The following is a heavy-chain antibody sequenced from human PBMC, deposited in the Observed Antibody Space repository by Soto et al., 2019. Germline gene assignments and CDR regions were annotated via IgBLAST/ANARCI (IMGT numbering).Heavy chain of an antibody. CDR1: GGSISSGGYS. Sequence: HLQLQESGSGLVKPSQTLSLTCAVSGGSISSGGYSWSWIRQPPGKGLEWIGYIYHSGSTYYNPSLKSRVTISVDRSKNQFSMKLSSVTAADTAVYYCAGTMITGHGGDYWGQGTLVTVSS. CDR3: AGTMITGHGGDY. J-gene: IGHJ4*02. D-gene: IGHD3-22*01. V-gene: IGHV4-30-2*01. CDR2: IYHSGST.